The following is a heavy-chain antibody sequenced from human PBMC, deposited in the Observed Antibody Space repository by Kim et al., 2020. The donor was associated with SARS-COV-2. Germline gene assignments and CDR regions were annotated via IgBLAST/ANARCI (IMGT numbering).Heavy chain of an antibody. CDR3: ARGGNYGYYYYGMDV. CDR2: ISSSGSTI. D-gene: IGHD4-4*01. V-gene: IGHV3-48*03. Sequence: GGSLRLSCAASGFTFSSYEMNWVRQAPGKGLEWVSYISSSGSTIYYADSVKGRFTISRDNAKNSLYLQMNSLRAEDTAVYYCARGGNYGYYYYGMDVWGQGTTVTVSS. CDR1: GFTFSSYE. J-gene: IGHJ6*02.